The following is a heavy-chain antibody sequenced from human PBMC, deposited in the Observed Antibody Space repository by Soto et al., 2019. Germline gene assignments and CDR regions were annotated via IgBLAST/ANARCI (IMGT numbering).Heavy chain of an antibody. CDR1: GGSFSAYY. CDR2: IHPSGST. Sequence: PSETLSLTCAVYGGSFSAYYWNWIRQPPGKGLEWIGEIHPSGSTNYNPSLKSRVTISVDTSKNQFSLKLSSVTAADTAVYYCARSVFPWGQGTLVTVSS. J-gene: IGHJ5*02. V-gene: IGHV4-34*09. CDR3: ARSVFP.